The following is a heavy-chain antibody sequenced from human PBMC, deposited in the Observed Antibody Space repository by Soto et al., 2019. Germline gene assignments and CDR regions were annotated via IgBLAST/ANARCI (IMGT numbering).Heavy chain of an antibody. J-gene: IGHJ6*02. V-gene: IGHV1-2*02. D-gene: IGHD5-12*01. Sequence: GASVKVSCKASGYTSTGYYMHWVRQAPGQGLEWMGWINPNSGGTIYAQNFQGRVTMTRDTSISTAYMELSRLRSDDTAVYYCARAGGYSGFDDYYYYGMDVWGQGTTVTVSS. CDR3: ARAGGYSGFDDYYYYGMDV. CDR1: GYTSTGYY. CDR2: INPNSGGT.